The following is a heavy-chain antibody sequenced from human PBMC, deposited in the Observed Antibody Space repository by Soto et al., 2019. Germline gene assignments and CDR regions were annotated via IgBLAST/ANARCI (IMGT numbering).Heavy chain of an antibody. Sequence: VQLVESGGGSVQSGGSLRLSCAASGFTLSDYWMAWVRQAPGQGLEWVANIKEDGSEKHYADSVKGRFTISRDNAKNSLYLQMNSLRAEDTAVYYCARGFAVAYWGQGTLVTVSS. J-gene: IGHJ4*02. CDR2: IKEDGSEK. CDR1: GFTLSDYW. D-gene: IGHD3-3*01. V-gene: IGHV3-7*03. CDR3: ARGFAVAY.